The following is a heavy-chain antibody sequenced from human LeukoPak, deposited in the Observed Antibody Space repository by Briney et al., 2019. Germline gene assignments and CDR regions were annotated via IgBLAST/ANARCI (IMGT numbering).Heavy chain of an antibody. V-gene: IGHV1-46*01. CDR3: ARDQEAFDY. J-gene: IGHJ4*02. CDR2: INPSGGST. Sequence: ASVKVSCKASGYSFTSYGISWVRQAPGQGLEWMGIINPSGGSTSYAQKFQGRVTMTRDTSTSTVYMELSGLRSEDTAVYYCARDQEAFDYWGQGTLVTVSS. CDR1: GYSFTSYG.